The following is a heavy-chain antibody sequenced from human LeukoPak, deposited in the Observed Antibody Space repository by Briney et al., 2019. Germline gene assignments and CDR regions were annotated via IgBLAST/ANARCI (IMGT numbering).Heavy chain of an antibody. Sequence: EDGETIYARKFQGRVTMTEDTSTDTAYMELSSLRSEDTAVYYCATDRDSSGYYYFSFDYWGQGTLVTVSS. J-gene: IGHJ4*02. V-gene: IGHV1-24*01. CDR3: ATDRDSSGYYYFSFDY. CDR2: EDGET. D-gene: IGHD3-22*01.